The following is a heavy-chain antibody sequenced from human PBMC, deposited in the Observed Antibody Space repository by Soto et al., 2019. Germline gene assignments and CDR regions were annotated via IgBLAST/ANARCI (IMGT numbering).Heavy chain of an antibody. Sequence: EVQLAESGGGVIQPGRSLRLSCTDSGLTFGDYTISWIRQAPGKGLEWVGLIRSKPYGGATEYAASVKGRFAISRDNPKSIAYLQMNSRKTGDTAVYYCSGLLWLGEQLSDDYYGMDVWGQGTTVTVSS. CDR3: SGLLWLGEQLSDDYYGMDV. CDR2: IRSKPYGGAT. J-gene: IGHJ6*02. CDR1: GLTFGDYT. D-gene: IGHD3-10*01. V-gene: IGHV3-49*03.